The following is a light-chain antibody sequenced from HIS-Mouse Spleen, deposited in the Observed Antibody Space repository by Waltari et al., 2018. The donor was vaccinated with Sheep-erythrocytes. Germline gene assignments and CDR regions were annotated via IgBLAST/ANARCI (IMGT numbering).Light chain of an antibody. Sequence: EIVMTQSPATLSVSPGERATLSCRASQSVSSNLAWYQQKPGQAPRLLIYGASTRATGIPARLSGSGSGTEFTLTIRSMQSEDFAVYYCQQYNNWPPPYTFGQGTKLEIK. CDR3: QQYNNWPPPYT. J-gene: IGKJ2*01. CDR1: QSVSSN. CDR2: GAS. V-gene: IGKV3-15*01.